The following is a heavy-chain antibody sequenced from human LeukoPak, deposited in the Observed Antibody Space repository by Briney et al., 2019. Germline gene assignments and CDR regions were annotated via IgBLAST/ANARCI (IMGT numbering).Heavy chain of an antibody. V-gene: IGHV3-7*01. CDR1: GFTFSSYW. CDR3: ARDLIAVAGTPLGY. J-gene: IGHJ4*02. Sequence: PGGSLRLSCAASGFTFSSYWMSWVRQAPGKGLEWVANIKQDGSDKYYVDSVKGRFTISRDNAKNSLYLQMNSLRAEDTAVYYCARDLIAVAGTPLGYWGQGTLVTVSS. D-gene: IGHD6-19*01. CDR2: IKQDGSDK.